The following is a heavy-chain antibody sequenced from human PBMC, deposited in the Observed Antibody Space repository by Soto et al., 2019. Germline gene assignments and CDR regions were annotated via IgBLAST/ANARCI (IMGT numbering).Heavy chain of an antibody. CDR3: ARGPRRNSDGRDVFDI. Sequence: SETLSLTCTVSGGSISSRGYYWSCIRKNPGKGLEWIGYIYYSGSTYYNPSLKSRVTISVDTSKNQFSLKLSSVTAADTAVYYCARGPRRNSDGRDVFDILVQGKMVTV. CDR1: GGSISSRGYY. V-gene: IGHV4-31*03. D-gene: IGHD1-7*01. J-gene: IGHJ3*02. CDR2: IYYSGST.